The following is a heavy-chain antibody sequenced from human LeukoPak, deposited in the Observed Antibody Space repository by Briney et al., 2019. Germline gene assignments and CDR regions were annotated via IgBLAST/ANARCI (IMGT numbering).Heavy chain of an antibody. J-gene: IGHJ4*02. CDR1: GFTFSSYG. Sequence: GRSLRLSCAASGFTFSSYGMHWVRQAPGKGLEWVSAISGSGGSTYYADSVKGRFTISRDNSKNTLYLQMNSLRAEDTAVYYCATLTRGGGSYYLSLDYWGQGTLVTVSS. V-gene: IGHV3-23*01. D-gene: IGHD1-26*01. CDR3: ATLTRGGGSYYLSLDY. CDR2: ISGSGGST.